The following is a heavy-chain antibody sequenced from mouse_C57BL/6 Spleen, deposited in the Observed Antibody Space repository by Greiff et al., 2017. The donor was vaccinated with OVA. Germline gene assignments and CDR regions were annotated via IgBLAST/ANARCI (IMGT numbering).Heavy chain of an antibody. V-gene: IGHV2-2*01. CDR2: IWSGGST. CDR1: GFSLTSYG. Sequence: VKLQESGPGLVQPSQSLSITCTVSGFSLTSYGVHWVRQSPGKGLEWLGVIWSGGSTDYNAAFISRLSISKDNSKSQVFFKMNSLQADDTAIYYCAISYYSNYGWYFDVWGTGTTVTVSS. D-gene: IGHD2-5*01. J-gene: IGHJ1*03. CDR3: AISYYSNYGWYFDV.